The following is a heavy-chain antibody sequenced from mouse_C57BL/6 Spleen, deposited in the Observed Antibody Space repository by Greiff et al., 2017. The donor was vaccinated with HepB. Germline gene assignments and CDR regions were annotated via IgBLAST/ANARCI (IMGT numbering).Heavy chain of an antibody. D-gene: IGHD1-1*01. CDR3: AANYYGSSYPFAY. CDR1: GFNIKDYY. CDR2: IDPEDGET. V-gene: IGHV14-2*01. Sequence: VHVKQSGAELVKPGASVKLSCTASGFNIKDYYMHWVKQRTEQGLEWIGRIDPEDGETKYAPKFQGKATITADTSSNTAYLQLSSLTSEDTAVYYCAANYYGSSYPFAYWGQGTLVTVSA. J-gene: IGHJ3*01.